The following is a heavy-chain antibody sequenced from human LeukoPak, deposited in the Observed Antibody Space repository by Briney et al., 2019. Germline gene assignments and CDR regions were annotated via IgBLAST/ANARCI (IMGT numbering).Heavy chain of an antibody. CDR3: AKGDYDSTGYYFPPHPFDY. D-gene: IGHD3-22*01. V-gene: IGHV3-33*06. CDR1: GFTFSSYG. CDR2: IWYDGSNK. Sequence: GGSLRLSCAASGFTFSSYGMHWVRQAPGKGLEWVALIWYDGSNKYYADSVKGRFTISRDNSKNTLYLQMNSLRAEDTAVYYCAKGDYDSTGYYFPPHPFDYWGQGTLVTVSS. J-gene: IGHJ4*02.